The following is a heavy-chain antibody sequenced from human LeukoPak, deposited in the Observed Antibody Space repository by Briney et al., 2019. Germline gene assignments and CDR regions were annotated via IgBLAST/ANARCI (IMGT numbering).Heavy chain of an antibody. CDR3: ARHIGGGIEDMDV. CDR1: GGSIGTYY. CDR2: IYVTGT. Sequence: PSETLFLTCTVSGGSIGTYYWSWVRQSPGTGLEWIGYIYVTGTRYNPYLQSRVTISVDRSRNQFFLKMTSVTAADTAVYYCARHIGGGIEDMDVWGRGTKVTVSS. D-gene: IGHD3-16*02. V-gene: IGHV4-59*08. J-gene: IGHJ6*03.